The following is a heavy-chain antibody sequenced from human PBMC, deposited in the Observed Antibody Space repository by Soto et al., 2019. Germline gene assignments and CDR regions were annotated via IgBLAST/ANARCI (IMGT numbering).Heavy chain of an antibody. V-gene: IGHV1-24*01. CDR1: GYTLTELS. CDR3: ATDRFSLRWLQFDY. D-gene: IGHD3-10*01. CDR2: FDPEDGET. Sequence: ASVKVSCKVSGYTLTELSMPWVGQAPGKGLEWKGGFDPEDGETIYAQKFQGRVTMTEDTSTDTAYMELSSLRSEDTAVYYCATDRFSLRWLQFDYWGQGTMVTVSS. J-gene: IGHJ4*02.